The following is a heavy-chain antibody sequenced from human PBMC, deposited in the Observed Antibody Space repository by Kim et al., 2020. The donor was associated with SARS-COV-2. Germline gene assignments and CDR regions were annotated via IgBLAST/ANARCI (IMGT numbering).Heavy chain of an antibody. Sequence: TYTADSGKGRFTTSRDNSKTTLYLQMNSLRAEDTAVYYCAKAPDYYDSSLWGQGTLVTVSS. CDR3: AKAPDYYDSSL. D-gene: IGHD3-22*01. V-gene: IGHV3-23*03. J-gene: IGHJ4*02. CDR2: T.